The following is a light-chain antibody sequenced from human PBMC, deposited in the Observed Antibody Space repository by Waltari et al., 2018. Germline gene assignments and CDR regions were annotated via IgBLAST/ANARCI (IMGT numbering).Light chain of an antibody. Sequence: SYELTQPPSVSVSPGQTASITCSGDKLGDKYACWYQQKPGQSPVLVIYQDSKRPSGIPDRFSGSNSGNTATLTISGTQAMDDADYYCQAWDSSTAVFGGGTKLTVL. CDR1: KLGDKY. CDR3: QAWDSSTAV. V-gene: IGLV3-1*01. J-gene: IGLJ2*01. CDR2: QDS.